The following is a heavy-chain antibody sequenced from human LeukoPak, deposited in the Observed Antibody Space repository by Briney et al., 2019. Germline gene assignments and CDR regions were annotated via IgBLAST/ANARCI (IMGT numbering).Heavy chain of an antibody. Sequence: PSETLSLTCAVYGGSFSGYYWSWIRQPPGKGLEWIGEINHSGSTNYNPSLKSRVTISVDTSKSQFSLKLNSVTAADTAVYYCARSKVPATGNWFDPWGQGTLVTVSS. J-gene: IGHJ5*02. CDR1: GGSFSGYY. V-gene: IGHV4-34*01. D-gene: IGHD2-21*02. CDR3: ARSKVPATGNWFDP. CDR2: INHSGST.